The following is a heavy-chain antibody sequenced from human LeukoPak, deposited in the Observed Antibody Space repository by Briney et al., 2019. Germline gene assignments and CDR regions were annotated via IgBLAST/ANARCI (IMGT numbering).Heavy chain of an antibody. CDR1: GGSISSYY. D-gene: IGHD6-19*01. CDR2: IYYSGST. J-gene: IGHJ4*02. CDR3: ARGGRIAVAGRAGIFDY. Sequence: SETLSLTCTVSGGSISSYYWSWIRQPPGKGLEWIGYIYYSGSTNYNPSLKSRVTISVDTSKNQFSLKLSSVTAADTVVYYCARGGRIAVAGRAGIFDYWGQGTLVTVSS. V-gene: IGHV4-59*01.